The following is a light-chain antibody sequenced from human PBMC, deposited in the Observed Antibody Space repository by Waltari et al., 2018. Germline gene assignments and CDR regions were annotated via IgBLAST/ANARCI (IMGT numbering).Light chain of an antibody. Sequence: QSALTQPASVSGSPGQSITLSCTGTSSDVGGYHYSPWYQQHPGNAPKLMIYDVSNRPSGVSNRFSGSKSGNTASLTISGLQAEDEADYYCISYTSTSTLGVFGGGTKLTVL. J-gene: IGLJ2*01. CDR2: DVS. CDR1: SSDVGGYHY. V-gene: IGLV2-14*03. CDR3: ISYTSTSTLGV.